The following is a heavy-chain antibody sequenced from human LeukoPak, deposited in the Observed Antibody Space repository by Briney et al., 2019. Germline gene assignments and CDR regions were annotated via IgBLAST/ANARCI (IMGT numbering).Heavy chain of an antibody. D-gene: IGHD3-22*01. Sequence: SETLSLTCTVSGGSISSYYWSWIRQPPGKGLEWIGYIYYSGSTNYNPSLKSRVTISVDTSKSQFSLKLSSVTAADTAVYYCARLDYDSSGYYYFDYWGQGTLVTVSS. CDR1: GGSISSYY. J-gene: IGHJ4*02. CDR2: IYYSGST. CDR3: ARLDYDSSGYYYFDY. V-gene: IGHV4-59*08.